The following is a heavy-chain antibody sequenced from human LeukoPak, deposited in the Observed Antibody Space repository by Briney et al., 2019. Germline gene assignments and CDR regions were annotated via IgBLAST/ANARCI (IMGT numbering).Heavy chain of an antibody. V-gene: IGHV3-48*04. J-gene: IGHJ5*02. CDR2: ISSSSSTI. D-gene: IGHD3-10*01. CDR1: GFTFSSYS. CDR3: ARDLAPMVRGVLDP. Sequence: GGSLRLSCAVSGFTFSSYSMNWVRRAPGKGLEWVSYISSSSSTIYYADSVKGRFTISRDNAKNSLYLQMNSLRAEDTAVYYCARDLAPMVRGVLDPWGQGTLVTVSS.